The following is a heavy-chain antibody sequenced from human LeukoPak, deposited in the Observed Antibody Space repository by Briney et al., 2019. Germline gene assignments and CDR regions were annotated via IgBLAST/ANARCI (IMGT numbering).Heavy chain of an antibody. CDR3: ARASYHVWGSYRLFDY. CDR2: INHSGST. D-gene: IGHD3-16*02. CDR1: GGSFSGYY. J-gene: IGHJ4*02. Sequence: PSETLSLTCAVYGGSFSGYYWSWIRQPPGKGLEWIGEINHSGSTNYNPSLKSRVTISVDTSKNQFSLKLSSVTAADTAVYYCARASYHVWGSYRLFDYWGQGTLVTVSS. V-gene: IGHV4-34*01.